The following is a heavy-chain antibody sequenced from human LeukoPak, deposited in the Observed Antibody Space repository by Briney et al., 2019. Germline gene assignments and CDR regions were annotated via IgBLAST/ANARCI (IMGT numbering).Heavy chain of an antibody. J-gene: IGHJ4*02. CDR1: GFTFSDYS. Sequence: GRSLRLSCAASGFTFSDYSMHWVRQAPGKGLEWAAIISYDGSQKYYADPVMGRFTISRDNSKNTLYVEMNSLTTEDTAVYYCVRANSSSWHNFDYWGQGTLVTVSS. CDR3: VRANSSSWHNFDY. D-gene: IGHD6-13*01. CDR2: ISYDGSQK. V-gene: IGHV3-30*04.